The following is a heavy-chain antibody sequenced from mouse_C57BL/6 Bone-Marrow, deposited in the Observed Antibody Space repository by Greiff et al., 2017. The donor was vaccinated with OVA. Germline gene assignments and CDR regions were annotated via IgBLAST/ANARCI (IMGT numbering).Heavy chain of an antibody. V-gene: IGHV1-69*01. Sequence: QVQLQQPGAELVMPGASVKLSCKASGYTFTSYWMHWVKRRPGQGLEWIGEIDPSDSYTNYNQKFKGKSTLTVDKSSSTAYMQLSSLTSEDSAVYYCARRRGLYAMDYWGQGTSVTVSS. CDR3: ARRRGLYAMDY. CDR1: GYTFTSYW. J-gene: IGHJ4*01. CDR2: IDPSDSYT.